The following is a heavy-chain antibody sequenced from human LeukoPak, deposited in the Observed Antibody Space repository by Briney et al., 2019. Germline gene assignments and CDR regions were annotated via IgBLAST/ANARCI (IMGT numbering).Heavy chain of an antibody. CDR1: GGSISSYY. V-gene: IGHV4-59*12. Sequence: SETLSLTCTVSGGSISSYYWSWIRQPPGKGLEYIGYIYYSGYTNYNPSLKSRVTISVDTSKNQFSLKLSSVTAADTAVYYCARDLAHSSGWYRVDYYYYYMDVWGKGTTVTISS. J-gene: IGHJ6*03. CDR2: IYYSGYT. D-gene: IGHD6-19*01. CDR3: ARDLAHSSGWYRVDYYYYYMDV.